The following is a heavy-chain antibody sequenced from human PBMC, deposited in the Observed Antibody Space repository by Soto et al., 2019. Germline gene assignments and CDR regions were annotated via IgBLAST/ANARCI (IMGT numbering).Heavy chain of an antibody. Sequence: QLQDSGPGLVKPSETLSLTCTVSHGSITSGDYFWAWIRQPPGKGLEFIGRVRSRGGTYYSPSLKTRASLSIDKSRNQFPLKLTSVNAGDTAVYFCASVVVGATRQTGSDHWGQGTLVTVS. CDR1: HGSITSGDYF. CDR2: VRSRGGT. CDR3: ASVVVGATRQTGSDH. J-gene: IGHJ4*02. V-gene: IGHV4-39*01. D-gene: IGHD2-15*01.